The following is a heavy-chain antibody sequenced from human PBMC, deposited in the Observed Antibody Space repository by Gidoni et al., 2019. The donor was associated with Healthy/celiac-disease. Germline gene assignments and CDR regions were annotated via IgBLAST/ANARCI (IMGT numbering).Heavy chain of an antibody. J-gene: IGHJ4*02. Sequence: QAQLVESGGGVVQPGRSLRLSCADSAFTFSSYGMHWVRQAPGKGLEWVAVIAYDGSNKYYADSVKGRFTISRDNSKNTLYLQMNSLRAEDTAVYYCAKTAAAGLTAYYFDYWGQGTLVTVSS. D-gene: IGHD6-13*01. CDR1: AFTFSSYG. CDR2: IAYDGSNK. CDR3: AKTAAAGLTAYYFDY. V-gene: IGHV3-30*18.